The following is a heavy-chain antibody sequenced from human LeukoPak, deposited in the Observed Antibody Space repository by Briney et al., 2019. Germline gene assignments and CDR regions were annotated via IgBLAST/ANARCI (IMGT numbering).Heavy chain of an antibody. Sequence: GGSLRLSCAASGFTFSSYSMNWVRQAPGKGLEWVSSISSSSSYIYYADSVKGRFTISRDNAKNSLYLQMNSLRAEDTAVYYCAGAVPPYGSGLPRYWGQGNLVTVSS. CDR3: AGAVPPYGSGLPRY. J-gene: IGHJ4*02. CDR2: ISSSSSYI. D-gene: IGHD3-10*01. V-gene: IGHV3-21*01. CDR1: GFTFSSYS.